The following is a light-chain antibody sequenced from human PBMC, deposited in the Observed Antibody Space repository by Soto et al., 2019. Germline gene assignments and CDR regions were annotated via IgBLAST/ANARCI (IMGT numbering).Light chain of an antibody. CDR2: DVY. V-gene: IGLV2-14*01. CDR3: SSYTTSSSYV. Sequence: QSVLTQPASVSGSPGQLITISCTGTSSDVGGFNYVSWYQQHPGKAPKLLIFDVYSRPSGISNRFSGSKSGNTASLTISGLQAEDEADYYCSSYTTSSSYVFGAGTRSPS. CDR1: SSDVGGFNY. J-gene: IGLJ1*01.